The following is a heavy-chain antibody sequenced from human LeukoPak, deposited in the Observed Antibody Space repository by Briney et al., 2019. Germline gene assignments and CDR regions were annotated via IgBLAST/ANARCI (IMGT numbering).Heavy chain of an antibody. J-gene: IGHJ4*02. CDR2: ISGSGGST. V-gene: IGHV3-23*01. CDR3: AKPGGITFGEVIVPAFDY. CDR1: GFTFSSYA. D-gene: IGHD3-16*02. Sequence: GGSLRLSCAASGFTFSSYAMSWVRQAPGKGLEWVSAISGSGGSTYYADSVKGRFTISRDNSKNTLYLQMNSLRAEDTAVYYCAKPGGITFGEVIVPAFDYWGQGTLVTVSS.